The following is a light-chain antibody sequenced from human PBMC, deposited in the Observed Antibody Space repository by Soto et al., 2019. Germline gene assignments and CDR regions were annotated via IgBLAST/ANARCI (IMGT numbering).Light chain of an antibody. CDR3: QQYGRSPGT. Sequence: EIVLTHSPDTLSLSPGDRASLSCRASQSISSSDLGWYQQKPGRPPRLLIYGASGRAAGTPDRFSGSGSGTDFTLTISRLEPEDFAVYYCQQYGRSPGTFGQGTKLEIK. V-gene: IGKV3-20*01. CDR1: QSISSSD. CDR2: GAS. J-gene: IGKJ2*02.